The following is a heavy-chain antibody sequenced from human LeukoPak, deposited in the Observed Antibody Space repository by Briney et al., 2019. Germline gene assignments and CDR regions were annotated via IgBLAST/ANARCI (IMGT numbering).Heavy chain of an antibody. CDR1: GFTFSSYA. J-gene: IGHJ4*02. D-gene: IGHD4-17*01. CDR2: ISSNGGST. Sequence: QSGGSLRHSCAASGFTFSSYAMHWVRQAPGKGLEYVSAISSNGGSTYYANSVKGRFTISRDNSKNTLYLQMGSLRAEDMAVYYCARATLVTTWFDYWGQGTLVTVSS. V-gene: IGHV3-64*01. CDR3: ARATLVTTWFDY.